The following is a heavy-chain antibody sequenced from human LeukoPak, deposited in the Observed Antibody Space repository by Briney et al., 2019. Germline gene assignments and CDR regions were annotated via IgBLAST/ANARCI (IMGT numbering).Heavy chain of an antibody. CDR3: ARRFIPNYSYGPHYFDY. CDR2: IYYSGST. D-gene: IGHD5-18*01. Sequence: PSETLSLTCTVSGGSISSSSYYWGWIRQPPGRGLEWIGSIYYSGSTYYNPSLKSRVTISVDTSKNQFSLKLSSVTAADTAVYYCARRFIPNYSYGPHYFDYWGQGTLVTVFS. CDR1: GGSISSSSYY. V-gene: IGHV4-39*01. J-gene: IGHJ4*02.